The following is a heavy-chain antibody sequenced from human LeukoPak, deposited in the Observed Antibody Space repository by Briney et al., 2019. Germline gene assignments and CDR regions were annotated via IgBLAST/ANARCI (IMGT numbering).Heavy chain of an antibody. D-gene: IGHD4-17*01. CDR2: IKGGGETT. Sequence: GGSLRLSCAASGFTFNNYAMNWVRQAPGKGLEWVSSIKGGGETTYYADSAKGRFTISRDNSQNTLYLQMNSLRAEDTAVYYCERYYADYVGYFFFDYWGQGTLVTVSS. CDR3: ERYYADYVGYFFFDY. V-gene: IGHV3-23*01. J-gene: IGHJ4*02. CDR1: GFTFNNYA.